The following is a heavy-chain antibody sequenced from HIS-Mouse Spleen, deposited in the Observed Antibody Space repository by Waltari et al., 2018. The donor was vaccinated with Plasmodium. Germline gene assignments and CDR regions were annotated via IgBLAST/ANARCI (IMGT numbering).Heavy chain of an antibody. Sequence: EVQLVESGGGLVQPGGSLRLSCAASGFTFSSDWMSLVRQAPGKGREWGANIKQDGSEKYYVDSVKGRFTISRDNAKNSLYLQMNSLRAEDTAVYYCASSWYWYFDLWGRGTLVTVSS. CDR3: ASSWYWYFDL. D-gene: IGHD6-13*01. J-gene: IGHJ2*01. CDR2: IKQDGSEK. V-gene: IGHV3-7*01. CDR1: GFTFSSDW.